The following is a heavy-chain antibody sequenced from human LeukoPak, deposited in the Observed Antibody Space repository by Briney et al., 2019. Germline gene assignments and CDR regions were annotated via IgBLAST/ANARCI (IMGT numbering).Heavy chain of an antibody. CDR2: TYYSGST. J-gene: IGHJ5*02. V-gene: IGHV4-39*01. CDR3: ARHGRATVVTTGTNWFDP. D-gene: IGHD4-23*01. Sequence: SGTLSLTCTVSGGSISGSTYYRGWIRQPPGKGLEWIGSTYYSGSTYYNPSLKSRVTISVDTSKNQFSLKLSSVTAADTAVYYCARHGRATVVTTGTNWFDPWGQGTLVTVSS. CDR1: GGSISGSTYY.